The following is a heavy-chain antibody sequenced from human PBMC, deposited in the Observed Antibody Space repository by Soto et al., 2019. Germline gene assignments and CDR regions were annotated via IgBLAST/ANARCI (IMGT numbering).Heavy chain of an antibody. CDR2: ISGSGGST. J-gene: IGHJ4*02. D-gene: IGHD6-19*01. CDR1: GFTFSSYA. V-gene: IGHV3-23*01. CDR3: AKGPQWLEDY. Sequence: GGSLRLSCAASGFTFSSYAMSWVRQAPGKGLEWVSAISGSGGSTYYADSVKGRVTISGDNSENTLYLQMNSLRAEDSAVYYCAKGPQWLEDYWGQGTLVTVSS.